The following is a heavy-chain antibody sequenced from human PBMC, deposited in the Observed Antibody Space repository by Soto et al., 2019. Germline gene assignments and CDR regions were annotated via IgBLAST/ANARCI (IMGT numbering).Heavy chain of an antibody. V-gene: IGHV3-74*01. D-gene: IGHD1-26*01. CDR1: GFTFSSYW. CDR2: IDNAGSSV. Sequence: EVQLVESGGGLVQPGGSLRLSCAASGFTFSSYWMHWVRQAPGKGLVWVSRIDNAGSSVRYADSVKGRFTISRENAKNTLDLQMNRLRAEDTAVYCCTRVGGSVSGMDVWGQGTTVTVSS. J-gene: IGHJ6*02. CDR3: TRVGGSVSGMDV.